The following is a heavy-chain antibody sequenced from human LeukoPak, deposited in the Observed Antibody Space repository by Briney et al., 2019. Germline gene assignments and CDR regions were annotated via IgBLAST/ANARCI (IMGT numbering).Heavy chain of an antibody. CDR2: IYYSGST. V-gene: IGHV4-30-4*01. CDR3: VGYEGLASFDY. CDR1: GASISSGDYL. J-gene: IGHJ4*02. D-gene: IGHD5-12*01. Sequence: SETLSLTCTVSGASISSGDYLWSWIRQPPGMGLEWIGNIYYSGSTNYNASLKSRVTISIDTSKNQFSLKLSSVTAADTAVCYCVGYEGLASFDYWGQGTLVTVSS.